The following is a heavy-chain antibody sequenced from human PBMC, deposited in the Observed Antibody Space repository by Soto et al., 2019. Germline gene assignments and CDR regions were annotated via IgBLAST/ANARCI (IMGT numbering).Heavy chain of an antibody. D-gene: IGHD1-26*01. Sequence: GGSLRLSCAASGFTFSSYAMSWVRQAPGKGLEWVSAISGSGGSTYYADSVKGRFTISRDNSKNTLYLQMNSRRAEDTAVYYCAKDPYYSGSYLALDYWGQGTLVTVSS. J-gene: IGHJ4*02. CDR1: GFTFSSYA. CDR3: AKDPYYSGSYLALDY. CDR2: ISGSGGST. V-gene: IGHV3-23*01.